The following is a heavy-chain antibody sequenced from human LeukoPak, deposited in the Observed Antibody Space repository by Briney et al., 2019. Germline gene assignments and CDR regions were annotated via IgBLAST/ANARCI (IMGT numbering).Heavy chain of an antibody. CDR2: IYHSGSI. V-gene: IGHV4-4*02. D-gene: IGHD3-10*01. J-gene: IGHJ4*02. Sequence: KPSETLSLTCTVPGGSISSGNWWSWVRQSPGKGLEWFGEIYHSGSINYNPSLKSRVTISVDTSKNQFSLTLSSVTAADAAVYYCARAGDYYVSGSYLGYWGQGTLVTVSS. CDR3: ARAGDYYVSGSYLGY. CDR1: GGSISSGNW.